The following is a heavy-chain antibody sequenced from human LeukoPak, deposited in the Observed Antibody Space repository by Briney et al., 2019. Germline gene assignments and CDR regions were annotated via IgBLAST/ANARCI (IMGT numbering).Heavy chain of an antibody. CDR1: GFTFSSHW. CDR2: INSDGSST. J-gene: IGHJ4*02. Sequence: GGSLRLSCAASGFTFSSHWMHWVRQTPGKGLVWVSRINSDGSSTSYVDSVAGRFTISRDKAKNTLYLQMNSLRAEDTAVYYCARGNYYDSSGPGGYWGQGTLVIVSS. V-gene: IGHV3-74*01. D-gene: IGHD3-22*01. CDR3: ARGNYYDSSGPGGY.